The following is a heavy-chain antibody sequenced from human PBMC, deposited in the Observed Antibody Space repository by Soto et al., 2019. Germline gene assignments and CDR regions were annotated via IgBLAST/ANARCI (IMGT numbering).Heavy chain of an antibody. CDR3: ARGSMTTVYYFDY. CDR1: GFTFSSYA. D-gene: IGHD4-17*01. V-gene: IGHV3-30-3*01. Sequence: PGGSLRLSCAASGFTFSSYAMHWVRQAPGKGLEWVAVISYDGSNKYYADSVKGRFTISRDNSKNTLYLQMNSLRAEDTAVYYCARGSMTTVYYFDYWGQGTLVTVSS. CDR2: ISYDGSNK. J-gene: IGHJ4*02.